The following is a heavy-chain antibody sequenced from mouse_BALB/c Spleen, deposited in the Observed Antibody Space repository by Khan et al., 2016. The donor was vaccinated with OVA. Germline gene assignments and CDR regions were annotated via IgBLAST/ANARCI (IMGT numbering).Heavy chain of an antibody. J-gene: IGHJ4*01. CDR3: ARRGNYAYYFAMDY. CDR2: INTFTGEP. V-gene: IGHV9-3-1*01. Sequence: QIQLVQSGPELKKPGETVKISCKASGYTFTDYGMNWVKQAPGKGLKWMGWINTFTGEPTYADDFKVRFAFSLETSASTAYLQIINLKDEDTATYFCARRGNYAYYFAMDYWGQGTSVTVSS. D-gene: IGHD2-1*01. CDR1: GYTFTDYG.